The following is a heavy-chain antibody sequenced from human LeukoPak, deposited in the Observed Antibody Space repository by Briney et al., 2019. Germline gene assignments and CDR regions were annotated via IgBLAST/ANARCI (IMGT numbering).Heavy chain of an antibody. V-gene: IGHV5-51*01. Sequence: GESLKISCKGSGYSFTSYWIGWVRQMPGKGLEWMGIIYPGYSDTRYSPSFQGQVTISADKSPSTAYLQCSSLKASDTAMYYCARLLRTYYDRSGYIPYYSGEGKLVTVSP. CDR2: IYPGYSDT. CDR1: GYSFTSYW. D-gene: IGHD3-22*01. J-gene: IGHJ4*02. CDR3: ARLLRTYYDRSGYIPYY.